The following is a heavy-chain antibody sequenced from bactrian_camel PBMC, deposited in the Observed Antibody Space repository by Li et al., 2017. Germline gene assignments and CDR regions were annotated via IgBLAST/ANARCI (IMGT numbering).Heavy chain of an antibody. V-gene: IGHV3S53*01. J-gene: IGHJ4*01. CDR3: AVEGDGAYCVPGALVFSV. CDR2: ISGDGTP. D-gene: IGHD1*01. CDR1: ASIPNLYD. Sequence: HVQLVESGGGSVQAGGSQRLSCAASASIPNLYDYMAWFRQAPGKEREGVATISGDGTPRYADSVQGRFTISKDNAENTLYLQMNQLKPEDTAMYYCAVEGDGAYCVPGALVFSVWDQGTQVTVS.